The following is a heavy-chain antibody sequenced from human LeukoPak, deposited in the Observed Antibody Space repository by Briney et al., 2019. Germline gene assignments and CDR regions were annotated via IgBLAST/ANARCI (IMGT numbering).Heavy chain of an antibody. J-gene: IGHJ4*02. CDR2: IVGTGENT. V-gene: IGHV3-23*01. Sequence: PGGSLRLSCAASGFTFSSYSMNWVRQAPGKGLEWVSAIVGTGENTYYADSVKGRFTVSRDNSKNTVYLQLSNLRGEDTAIYYCAKERYSIVQRINIVEGFDYWGQGTLVTVSS. CDR3: AKERYSIVQRINIVEGFDY. D-gene: IGHD5-12*01. CDR1: GFTFSSYS.